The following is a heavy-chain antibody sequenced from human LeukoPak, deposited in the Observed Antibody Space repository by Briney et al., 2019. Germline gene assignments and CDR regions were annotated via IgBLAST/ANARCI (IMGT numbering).Heavy chain of an antibody. CDR1: GASISSTYYD. D-gene: IGHD3-10*01. J-gene: IGHJ4*02. CDR2: IHYSGNT. Sequence: SETLSLTCPVSGASISSTYYDWGWIRQPPGKGLEWIGNIHYSGNTHYNPSLKGRVTMSVDTSRNQFSLTLSSVTAADTAVYYCARGARSPSLSFGESAYYFDYWGQGTLVTVSS. V-gene: IGHV4-39*01. CDR3: ARGARSPSLSFGESAYYFDY.